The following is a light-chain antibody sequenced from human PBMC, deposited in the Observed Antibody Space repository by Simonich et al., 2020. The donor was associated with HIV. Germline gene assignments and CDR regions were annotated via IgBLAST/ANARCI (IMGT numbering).Light chain of an antibody. J-gene: IGKJ4*01. Sequence: EIVLTQSPGTLSLFPGERATLSCRASQGVSGSYLAWYQQTPGLAPRRLIYYASSRATGIPDRFSGSGSWTDFTLTISRLEPEEFAVYYCQQYGGTFGGGTKVEIK. CDR2: YAS. CDR1: QGVSGSY. V-gene: IGKV3D-20*01. CDR3: QQYGGT.